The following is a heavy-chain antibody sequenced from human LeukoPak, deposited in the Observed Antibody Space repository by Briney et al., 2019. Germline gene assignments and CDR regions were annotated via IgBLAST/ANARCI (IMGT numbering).Heavy chain of an antibody. D-gene: IGHD1-7*01. CDR3: AKDYLRDWNYDFNY. Sequence: GGSLRLSCAASGFTFSSYGMHWVRQAPGKGLEWVAFIRYDGSNKYYADSVKGRFTISRDNSKNTLYLQMNSLRAEDTAVYYCAKDYLRDWNYDFNYWGQGTLVTVSS. CDR1: GFTFSSYG. J-gene: IGHJ4*02. V-gene: IGHV3-30*02. CDR2: IRYDGSNK.